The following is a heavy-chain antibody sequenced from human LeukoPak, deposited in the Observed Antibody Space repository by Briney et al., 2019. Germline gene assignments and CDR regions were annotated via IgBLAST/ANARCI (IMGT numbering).Heavy chain of an antibody. Sequence: GASVKVSCKASGYTFTSYYMHWVRQAPGQGPEWMGIINPSGGSTSYAQKFQGRVTMTRDTSTSTVYMELSSLRSEDTAVYYCARGSIVVVPAAIPYYYYMDVWGKGTTVTVSS. J-gene: IGHJ6*03. D-gene: IGHD2-2*02. CDR2: INPSGGST. CDR1: GYTFTSYY. CDR3: ARGSIVVVPAAIPYYYYMDV. V-gene: IGHV1-46*01.